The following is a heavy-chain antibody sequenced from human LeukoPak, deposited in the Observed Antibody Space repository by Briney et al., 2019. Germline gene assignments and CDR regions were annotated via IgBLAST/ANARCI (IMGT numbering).Heavy chain of an antibody. Sequence: SVKVSCKASGGTFSSYAISWVRQAPGQGLEWMGGIIPIFGTANHAQKFQGRVTITADESTSTAYMELSSLRSEDTAVYYCAREGTAMVVFDYWGQGTLVTVSS. V-gene: IGHV1-69*13. CDR2: IIPIFGTA. CDR1: GGTFSSYA. D-gene: IGHD5-18*01. CDR3: AREGTAMVVFDY. J-gene: IGHJ4*02.